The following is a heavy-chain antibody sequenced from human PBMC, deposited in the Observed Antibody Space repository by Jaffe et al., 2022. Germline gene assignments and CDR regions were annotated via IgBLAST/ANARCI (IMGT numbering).Heavy chain of an antibody. CDR2: IYYSGST. CDR3: ARGLYYSGSVSYSYYYMDV. J-gene: IGHJ6*03. Sequence: QVQLQESGPGLVKPSETLSLTCSVSGVSISSYYWSWIRQPPGKGLEWIGYIYYSGSTKYNPSLKSRVTISVDTSKNQFSLKLTSVTAADTAVYYCARGLYYSGSVSYSYYYMDVWGKGTTVTVSS. V-gene: IGHV4-59*01. D-gene: IGHD3-10*01. CDR1: GVSISSYY.